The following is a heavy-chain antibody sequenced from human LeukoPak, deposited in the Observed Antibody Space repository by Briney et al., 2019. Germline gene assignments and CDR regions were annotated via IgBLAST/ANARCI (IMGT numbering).Heavy chain of an antibody. V-gene: IGHV4-4*02. D-gene: IGHD3-22*01. CDR2: ISHSGNT. CDR1: GVSISSSNW. Sequence: PSETLSLTCAVSGVSISSSNWWSWVRQPPGKGLEWIGEISHSGNTNYNPSLKSRVTISVDKSKNQFSLKLSSVTAADTAVYYCARFSMIVVVGWFDPWGQGTLVTVSS. J-gene: IGHJ5*02. CDR3: ARFSMIVVVGWFDP.